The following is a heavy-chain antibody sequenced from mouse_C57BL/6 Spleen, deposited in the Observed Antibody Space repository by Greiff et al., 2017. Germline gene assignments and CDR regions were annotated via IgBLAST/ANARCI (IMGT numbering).Heavy chain of an antibody. Sequence: VQLQQSGAELVRPGASVTLSCKASGYTFTDYEMHWVKQTPVHGLEWIGAIDPETGGTAYNQKFKGKAILTADKSSSTAYMELRSLTSEDSAVYYCTRPLGSSGDYAMDYWGQGTSVTVSS. CDR1: GYTFTDYE. CDR2: IDPETGGT. V-gene: IGHV1-15*01. CDR3: TRPLGSSGDYAMDY. J-gene: IGHJ4*01. D-gene: IGHD1-1*01.